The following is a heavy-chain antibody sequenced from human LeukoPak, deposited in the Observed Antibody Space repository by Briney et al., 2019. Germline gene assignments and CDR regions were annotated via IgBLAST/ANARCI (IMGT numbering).Heavy chain of an antibody. V-gene: IGHV1-18*04. CDR2: ISTYNGNT. CDR1: GYNFDRYG. J-gene: IGHJ3*02. CDR3: ARDRGMIVVKGSRYAFDI. D-gene: IGHD3-22*01. Sequence: GASVKVSCKGSGYNFDRYGVNWVRQAPGQGLEWVGWISTYNGNTFYAQKFEGRVTMTTDTSTSTAYMELRSLGSDDTAVYYCARDRGMIVVKGSRYAFDIWGQGTMVTVSS.